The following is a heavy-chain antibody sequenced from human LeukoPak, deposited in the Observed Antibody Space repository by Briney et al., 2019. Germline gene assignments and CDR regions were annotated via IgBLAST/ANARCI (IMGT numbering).Heavy chain of an antibody. CDR1: GYTFTGYY. CDR3: ARGSSRIAVAGTDY. D-gene: IGHD6-19*01. CDR2: INPNSGGT. J-gene: IGHJ4*02. Sequence: ASVKVSCKASGYTFTGYYMHWVRQAPGQGLEWMEWINPNSGGTNYAQKFQGWVTMTRDTSISTAYMELSRLRSDDTAVYYCARGSSRIAVAGTDYWGQGTLVTVSS. V-gene: IGHV1-2*04.